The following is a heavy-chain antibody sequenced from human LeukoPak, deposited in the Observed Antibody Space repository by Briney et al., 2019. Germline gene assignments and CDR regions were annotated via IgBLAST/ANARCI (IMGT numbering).Heavy chain of an antibody. CDR2: IIPVLNIT. V-gene: IGHV1-69*04. CDR3: ARDQGLTAPPPYGLDV. J-gene: IGHJ6*02. Sequence: SVQVSCKTSGGTFSTPAITWVRQAPGQGLEWMGRIIPVLNITTYAQRFQGRVTITADTSTSTVYMELSSLRSEETAVYYCARDQGLTAPPPYGLDVWGQGTTVIVSS. CDR1: GGTFSTPA. D-gene: IGHD5-18*01.